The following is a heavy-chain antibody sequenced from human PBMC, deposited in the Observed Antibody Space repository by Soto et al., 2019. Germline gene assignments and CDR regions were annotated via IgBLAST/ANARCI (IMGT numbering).Heavy chain of an antibody. J-gene: IGHJ4*02. CDR1: GGPISSSNW. CDR2: IYHSGST. Sequence: SETLSLTCAVSGGPISSSNWWSWVRQPPGKGLEWIGEIYHSGSTNYNPSLKSRVTISVDKSKNQFSLKLSSVTAADTAVYYCARLPVRYGIAVAGDFDYWGQGTLVTVSS. V-gene: IGHV4-4*02. CDR3: ARLPVRYGIAVAGDFDY. D-gene: IGHD6-19*01.